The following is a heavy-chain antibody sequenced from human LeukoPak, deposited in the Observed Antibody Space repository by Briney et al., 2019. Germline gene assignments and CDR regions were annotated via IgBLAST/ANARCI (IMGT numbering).Heavy chain of an antibody. J-gene: IGHJ5*02. D-gene: IGHD3-9*01. CDR3: ARDPATEIRYFDWFDP. CDR1: GGSISSGDYY. V-gene: IGHV4-39*07. Sequence: SETLSLTCTVSGGSISSGDYYWSWIRQPPGKGLEWIGSIYYSGSTYYNPSLKSRVTISVDTSKNQFSLKLSSVTAADTAVYYCARDPATEIRYFDWFDPWGQGTLVTVSS. CDR2: IYYSGST.